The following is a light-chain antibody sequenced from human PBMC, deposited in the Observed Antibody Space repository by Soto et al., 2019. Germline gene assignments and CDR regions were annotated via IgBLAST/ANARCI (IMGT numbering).Light chain of an antibody. J-gene: IGKJ4*01. CDR3: QQYGSSLLT. CDR2: GAS. V-gene: IGKV3-20*01. Sequence: EVVLTQSPGTLSFSAGERATLSFRASQSVSSSYLAWYQQKPGQAPRLLIYGASSRATGIPDRFSGSGSGTDFTLTISRLEPEDFAVYYCQQYGSSLLTFGGGTKVDIK. CDR1: QSVSSSY.